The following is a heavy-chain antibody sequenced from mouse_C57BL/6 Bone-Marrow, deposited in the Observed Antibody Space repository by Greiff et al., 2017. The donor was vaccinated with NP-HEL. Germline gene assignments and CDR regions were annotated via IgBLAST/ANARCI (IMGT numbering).Heavy chain of an antibody. CDR2: IDPETGGT. CDR1: GYTFTDYE. Sequence: VHLVESGAELVRPGASVTLSCKASGYTFTDYEMHWVKQTPVHGLEWIGAIDPETGGTAYNQKFKGKAILTADKSSSTAYMELRSLTSEDSAVYYCTRGTHYAMDYWGQGTSVTVSS. J-gene: IGHJ4*01. D-gene: IGHD2-14*01. V-gene: IGHV1-15*01. CDR3: TRGTHYAMDY.